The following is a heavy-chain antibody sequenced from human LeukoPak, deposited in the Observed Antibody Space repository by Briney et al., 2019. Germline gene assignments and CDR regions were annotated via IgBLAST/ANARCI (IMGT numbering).Heavy chain of an antibody. J-gene: IGHJ6*02. CDR3: ASAYYYDYHSYYYYGMDV. CDR1: GFTFSSYA. Sequence: GSLRLSCAASGFTFSSYAMHWVRQAPGKGLEWVAVISYDGSNKYYADSVKGRFTISRDNSKNTLYLQMNSLRAEDTAVYYCASAYYYDYHSYYYYGMDVWGQGTTVTVSS. CDR2: ISYDGSNK. D-gene: IGHD3-22*01. V-gene: IGHV3-30-3*01.